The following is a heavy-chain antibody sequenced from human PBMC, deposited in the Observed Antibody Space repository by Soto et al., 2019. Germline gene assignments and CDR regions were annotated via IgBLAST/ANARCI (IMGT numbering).Heavy chain of an antibody. CDR1: GFPFSIYA. CDR3: AKDAQAVARSEIDY. CDR2: ISGGGGST. Sequence: GSLRLSCAASGFPFSIYAMNWVRQPPGKGLEWVSAISGGGGSTYYADSVKGRFTIPRDNSKHTLYLQMNSLRAEDTAVYYCAKDAQAVARSEIDYWGQGTLVTVSS. D-gene: IGHD6-19*01. J-gene: IGHJ4*02. V-gene: IGHV3-23*01.